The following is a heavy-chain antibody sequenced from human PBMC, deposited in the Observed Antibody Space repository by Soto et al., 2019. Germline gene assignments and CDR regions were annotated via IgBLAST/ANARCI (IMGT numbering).Heavy chain of an antibody. J-gene: IGHJ4*02. CDR2: INDSGGTT. D-gene: IGHD1-1*01. Sequence: GGSLRLSCAASGFTFSRYAMSWVRQAPGKGLEWVSTINDSGGTTYYADSVKGRFTISRDNSKSTLYLQLNNLRAEDTAVYYCANLDWSQLPNNFDYWGQGTLVSVSS. V-gene: IGHV3-23*01. CDR3: ANLDWSQLPNNFDY. CDR1: GFTFSRYA.